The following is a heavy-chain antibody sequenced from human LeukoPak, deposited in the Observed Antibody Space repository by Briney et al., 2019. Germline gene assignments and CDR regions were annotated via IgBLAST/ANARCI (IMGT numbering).Heavy chain of an antibody. J-gene: IGHJ4*02. CDR1: GYSFTSYW. CDR3: ARLGPPDDYYDSSGYRYYFDY. CDR2: IYPGDSDT. Sequence: GESLKISCKGSGYSFTSYWIGWVRQMPGKGLEWMGIIYPGDSDTRSSPSFQGQVTISADKSISTAYLQWSSLKASDTAMYYCARLGPPDDYYDSSGYRYYFDYWGQGTLVTVSS. D-gene: IGHD3-22*01. V-gene: IGHV5-51*01.